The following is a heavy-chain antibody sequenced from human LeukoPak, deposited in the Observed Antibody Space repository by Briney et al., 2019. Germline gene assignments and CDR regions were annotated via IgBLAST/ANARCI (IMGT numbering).Heavy chain of an antibody. CDR3: AREESGSRMNWFDP. J-gene: IGHJ5*02. V-gene: IGHV3-48*01. D-gene: IGHD1-26*01. Sequence: PGGSLRLSCAASGFTFTSYSMNWVRQAPGKGLEWVSYINTYSSTINYADSVKGRFTISGDNAKNSLYLQMNSLRAEDTAVYYCAREESGSRMNWFDPWGQGTLVTVSS. CDR2: INTYSSTI. CDR1: GFTFTSYS.